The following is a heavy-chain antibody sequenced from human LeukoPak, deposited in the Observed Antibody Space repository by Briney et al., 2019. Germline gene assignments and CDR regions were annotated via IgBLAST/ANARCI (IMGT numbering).Heavy chain of an antibody. CDR3: ARWGGQSDY. J-gene: IGHJ4*02. V-gene: IGHV4-34*01. D-gene: IGHD3-16*01. Sequence: SETLSLTCAVYGGSFSGYYWSWIRQPPGKGLEWIGEINHSGSTNYNPSLKSRVTISVDTSKNQFSLQLNSVTPEDTAVYYCARWGGQSDYWGQGTLVTVSS. CDR1: GGSFSGYY. CDR2: INHSGST.